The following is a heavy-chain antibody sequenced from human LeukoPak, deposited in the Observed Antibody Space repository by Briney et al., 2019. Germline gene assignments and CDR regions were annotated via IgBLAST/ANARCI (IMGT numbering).Heavy chain of an antibody. CDR1: GGSFSGYY. D-gene: IGHD3-3*01. CDR3: ARGPQGYDFWSGRYYYYMDV. CDR2: INHSGST. V-gene: IGHV4-34*01. J-gene: IGHJ6*03. Sequence: SETLSLTCAVYGGSFSGYYWSWIRQPPGKGLEWIGEINHSGSTNYNPSLKSRVTISVDTSKNQFSLKLRSVTAADTAVYYCARGPQGYDFWSGRYYYYMDVWGKGTTVTVSS.